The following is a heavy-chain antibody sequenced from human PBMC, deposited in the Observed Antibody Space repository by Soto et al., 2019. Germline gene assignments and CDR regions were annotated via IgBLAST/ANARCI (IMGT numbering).Heavy chain of an antibody. CDR3: VRENYYYGMDV. J-gene: IGHJ6*02. CDR1: GFTFSSYS. CDR2: INSGGST. V-gene: IGHV3-66*01. Sequence: GGSLRLSCAASGFTFSSYSMNWVRQAPGKGLEWVSVINSGGSTDYADSVKGRFTISRDISRNTLYLQMNSLRAEDTAAYYCVRENYYYGMDVWGQGTTVTVSS.